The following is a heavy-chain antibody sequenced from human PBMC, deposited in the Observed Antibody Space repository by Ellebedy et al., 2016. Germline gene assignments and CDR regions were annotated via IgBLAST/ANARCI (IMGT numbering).Heavy chain of an antibody. Sequence: ASVKVSCKASGGTFSSYAISWVRQAPGQGLEWMGGIIPILGIANYAQKFQGRVTITADKSTSTAYMELSSLRSEDTAVYYCASQWELGDYWGQGTLITVSS. J-gene: IGHJ4*02. CDR1: GGTFSSYA. V-gene: IGHV1-69*10. D-gene: IGHD1-26*01. CDR3: ASQWELGDY. CDR2: IIPILGIA.